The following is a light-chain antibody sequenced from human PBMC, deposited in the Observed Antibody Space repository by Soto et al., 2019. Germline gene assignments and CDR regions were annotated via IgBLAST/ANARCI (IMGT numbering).Light chain of an antibody. CDR2: EAS. CDR1: HSISNW. Sequence: DIQMTQSPSTLSAFVGDRVTITCRASHSISNWVAWYQQKPGKAPHLLIYEASTLLTGVPSRFSGSGSGTEFNRTISSLQPDDAATNFCQQSQAYTPLTFGGGTKVQIK. J-gene: IGKJ4*01. CDR3: QQSQAYTPLT. V-gene: IGKV1-5*03.